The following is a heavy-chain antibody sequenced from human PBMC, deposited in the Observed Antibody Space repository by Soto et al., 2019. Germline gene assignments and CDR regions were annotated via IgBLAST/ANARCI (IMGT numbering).Heavy chain of an antibody. CDR3: ARYWRYYDSGVYYYPVDY. V-gene: IGHV3-7*03. CDR2: IKQDGSEK. J-gene: IGHJ4*02. CDR1: GFTFSSYW. D-gene: IGHD3-22*01. Sequence: LRLSCAASGFTFSSYWMSWVRQAPGKGLEWVANIKQDGSEKYYVDSVKGRFTISRDNAKNSLYLQMNSLRAEDTAVYYCARYWRYYDSGVYYYPVDYWGQGTLVTVSS.